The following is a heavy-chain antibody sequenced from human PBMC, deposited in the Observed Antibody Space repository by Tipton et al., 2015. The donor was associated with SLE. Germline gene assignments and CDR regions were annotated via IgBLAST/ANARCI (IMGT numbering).Heavy chain of an antibody. CDR2: IHTSGVT. CDR3: ARDLSGAYGSGSYGLHY. CDR1: GDSISSGTYY. J-gene: IGHJ4*02. Sequence: TLSLTCTVSGDSISSGTYYWSWFRQPAGKGLEWIGHIHTSGVTNSNPSLKSRVTISVDTSKSQISLKLNSLTAADTAVYYCARDLSGAYGSGSYGLHYWGQGTLVTVSS. V-gene: IGHV4-61*09. D-gene: IGHD3-10*01.